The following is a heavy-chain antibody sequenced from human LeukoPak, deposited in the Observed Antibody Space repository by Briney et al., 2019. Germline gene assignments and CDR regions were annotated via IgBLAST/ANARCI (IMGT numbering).Heavy chain of an antibody. V-gene: IGHV3-64*01. J-gene: IGHJ4*02. CDR3: ARGQLGDMVATPYY. CDR2: ISSNGGST. Sequence: GGSLRLSCAASGFTFSSYAMHWLRQAPGKGLEYVSAISSNGGSTYYANSVKGRFTISRDNSKNTLYLQMGSLRAEDMAVYYCARGQLGDMVATPYYWGQGTLVTVSS. CDR1: GFTFSSYA. D-gene: IGHD5-12*01.